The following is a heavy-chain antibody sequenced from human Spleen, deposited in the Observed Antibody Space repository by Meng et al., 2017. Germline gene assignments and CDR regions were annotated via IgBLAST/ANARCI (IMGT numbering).Heavy chain of an antibody. Sequence: GALKISCAASGFTFSSYAMSWVRQAPGKGLEWVSAISGSGGSTYYADSVKGRFTISRDNSKNTLYLQMNSLRAGDTAVYYCAKDGSGGVGGAFYLDYWGQGTLVTVSS. CDR1: GFTFSSYA. V-gene: IGHV3-23*01. D-gene: IGHD1-26*01. J-gene: IGHJ4*02. CDR3: AKDGSGGVGGAFYLDY. CDR2: ISGSGGST.